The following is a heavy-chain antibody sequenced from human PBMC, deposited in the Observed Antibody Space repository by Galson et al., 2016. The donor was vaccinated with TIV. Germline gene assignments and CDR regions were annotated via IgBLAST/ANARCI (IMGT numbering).Heavy chain of an antibody. V-gene: IGHV3-9*01. D-gene: IGHD1-26*01. J-gene: IGHJ4*02. CDR3: VKGAGRYSRSWYFDY. CDR1: GFTFDEYA. Sequence: SLRLSCAASGFTFDEYAIHWVRQGPGKGLEWLSSISWNSDKKLYAASVKGRFTISRDNAKNSLSLQMNSLRPEDTAFYYCVKGAGRYSRSWYFDYWGQGGLGTVAS. CDR2: ISWNSDKK.